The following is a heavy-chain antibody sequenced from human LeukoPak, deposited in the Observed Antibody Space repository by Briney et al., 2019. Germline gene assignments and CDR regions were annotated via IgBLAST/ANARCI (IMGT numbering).Heavy chain of an antibody. Sequence: GGSLRLSCAASGFTFSSYAMHWVRHAPGKGLEWVALISYDGSNKYYADSVKGRFTISRDNSKNTLYLQMNSLRTEDTAVYYCARKGYSYGSYYFDYWGQGTLVTVSS. CDR1: GFTFSSYA. CDR3: ARKGYSYGSYYFDY. D-gene: IGHD5-18*01. J-gene: IGHJ4*02. V-gene: IGHV3-30*04. CDR2: ISYDGSNK.